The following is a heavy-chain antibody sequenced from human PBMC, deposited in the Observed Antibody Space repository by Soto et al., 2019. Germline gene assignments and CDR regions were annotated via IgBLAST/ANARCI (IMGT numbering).Heavy chain of an antibody. CDR2: ISGSGGST. D-gene: IGHD4-17*01. CDR3: AKDFPSATVTTHYCDY. V-gene: IGHV3-23*01. CDR1: GFTFSTYA. J-gene: IGHJ4*02. Sequence: EVQLLESGGGLVQPGGSLRLSCAASGFTFSTYAMSWVRQAPGKGLEWVSVISGSGGSTYYADSVKGRFTISRDNSKNTLYLQVNSLRAEDTAVYFCAKDFPSATVTTHYCDYWGQGTLVTVSS.